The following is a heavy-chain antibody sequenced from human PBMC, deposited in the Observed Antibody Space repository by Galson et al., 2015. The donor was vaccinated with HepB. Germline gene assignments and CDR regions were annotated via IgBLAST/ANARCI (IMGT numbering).Heavy chain of an antibody. D-gene: IGHD2-15*01. J-gene: IGHJ5*02. CDR3: TTEYWGFLNH. V-gene: IGHV3-15*01. Sequence: SLRLSCAASGFVFANTWMSWVRLAPGKGLEWVGRINIKPDGATADYGASVKGRFTISRDDSKNTLYVQMSSLKIEDTGVYYCTTEYWGFLNHWGQGALVTVSS. CDR2: INIKPDGATA. CDR1: GFVFANTW.